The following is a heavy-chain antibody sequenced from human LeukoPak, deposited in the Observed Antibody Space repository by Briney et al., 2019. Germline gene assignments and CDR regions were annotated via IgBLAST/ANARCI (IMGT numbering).Heavy chain of an antibody. Sequence: SETLSLTCTVSGYSISSGYYWGWIRQPPGKGLEWIGSICHSGSTYYNPSLKSRVTISVDTSKNQFSLKLSSVTAADTAVYYCAREEGGAGSSREFDYWGQGTLVTVSS. J-gene: IGHJ4*02. CDR1: GYSISSGYY. CDR3: AREEGGAGSSREFDY. D-gene: IGHD6-13*01. V-gene: IGHV4-38-2*02. CDR2: ICHSGST.